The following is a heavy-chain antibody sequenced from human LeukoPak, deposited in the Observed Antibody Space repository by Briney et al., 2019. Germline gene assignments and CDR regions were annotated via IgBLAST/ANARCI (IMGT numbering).Heavy chain of an antibody. CDR1: GGSISSSSYY. Sequence: SETLSLTCTVSGGSISSSSYYWGWIRQPPGKGLEWIGSIYYSGSTYYNPSLKSRVTISVDTSKNQFSLKLRSVTAAETDVYYCARVAPRNYDFWSGYYRYYYYYYMDVWGKGTTVTVSS. J-gene: IGHJ6*03. CDR2: IYYSGST. V-gene: IGHV4-39*07. CDR3: ARVAPRNYDFWSGYYRYYYYYYMDV. D-gene: IGHD3-3*01.